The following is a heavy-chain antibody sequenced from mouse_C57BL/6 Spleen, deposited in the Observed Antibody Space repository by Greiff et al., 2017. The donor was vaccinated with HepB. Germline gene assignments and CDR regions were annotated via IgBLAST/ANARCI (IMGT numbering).Heavy chain of an antibody. J-gene: IGHJ2*01. CDR3: AREDDYGSRDYFDY. D-gene: IGHD1-1*01. CDR1: GYTFTSYW. Sequence: QVQLQQSGAELAKPGASVKLSCKASGYTFTSYWMHWVKQRPGQGLEWIGYINPSSGYTKYNQKFKDKATLTADNSPSTAYMQLSSLTYEDSAGYYCAREDDYGSRDYFDYWGQGTTLTVSS. V-gene: IGHV1-7*01. CDR2: INPSSGYT.